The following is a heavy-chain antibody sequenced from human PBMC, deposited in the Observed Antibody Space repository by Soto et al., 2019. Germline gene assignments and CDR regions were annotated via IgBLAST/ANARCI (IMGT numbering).Heavy chain of an antibody. CDR2: TSASGGST. D-gene: IGHD3-16*02. CDR1: GLTFTNSA. J-gene: IGHJ4*02. Sequence: QLLESGGGLVQPGGSLRLSCAVSGLTFTNSAMNWVRRAPGKGLEWVSSTSASGGSTYYGTSVKGRFTISRDNSKNTLYLDMNNLRVDDTAIYYCAIPFGGVIVNPVGQWGQGTLVTVSS. V-gene: IGHV3-23*01. CDR3: AIPFGGVIVNPVGQ.